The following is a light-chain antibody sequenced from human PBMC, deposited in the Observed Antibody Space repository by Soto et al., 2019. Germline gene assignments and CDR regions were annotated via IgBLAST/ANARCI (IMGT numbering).Light chain of an antibody. J-gene: IGKJ5*01. Sequence: EIVLTQSPATLSLSPVERSTLSCMAIQSLSSYLAWYQQKPGQAPRLLIYDTSTRATGVPARFSGSRSGTEFTLTINSLQSEDFAVYYCQQYNNWPPITFGQGTRLEIK. V-gene: IGKV3-15*01. CDR3: QQYNNWPPIT. CDR2: DTS. CDR1: QSLSSY.